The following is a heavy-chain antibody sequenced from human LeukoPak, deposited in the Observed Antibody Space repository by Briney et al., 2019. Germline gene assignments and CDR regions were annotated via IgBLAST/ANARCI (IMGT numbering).Heavy chain of an antibody. CDR3: ARVIGYSGYETFDY. D-gene: IGHD5-12*01. CDR2: IIPIFGTA. V-gene: IGHV1-69*13. CDR1: GGTFSSYA. J-gene: IGHJ4*02. Sequence: ASVKVSCKASGGTFSSYAISWVRQAPGQGLEWMGGIIPIFGTANYAQKFQGRVTIIADESTSTAYMELSSLRSEDTAVYYCARVIGYSGYETFDYWGQGTLVTVSS.